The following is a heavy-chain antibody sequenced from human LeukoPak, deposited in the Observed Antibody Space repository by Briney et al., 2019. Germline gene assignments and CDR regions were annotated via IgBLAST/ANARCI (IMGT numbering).Heavy chain of an antibody. D-gene: IGHD4-17*01. CDR2: MNPNSGNT. V-gene: IGHV1-8*01. CDR3: ARGGEAGDYGDYGKHYYYYYGMDV. J-gene: IGHJ6*02. Sequence: GASVKVSCKASGYTFTSYDINWVRQATGQGLEWMGWMNPNSGNTGYAQKFQGRVTTTRNTSISTAYMELSSLRSEDTAVYYCARGGEAGDYGDYGKHYYYYYGMDVWGQGTTVTVSS. CDR1: GYTFTSYD.